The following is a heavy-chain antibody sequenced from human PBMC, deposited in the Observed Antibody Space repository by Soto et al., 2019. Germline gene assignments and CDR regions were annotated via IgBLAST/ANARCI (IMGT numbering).Heavy chain of an antibody. J-gene: IGHJ6*02. CDR1: GFTFSDYY. CDR3: ARGSHRLRFLDTYGMGV. Sequence: RRCSAASGFTFSDYYMSRIRQAPGKGLEWVSYISSSSSYTNYADSVKGRFTISRDNDKNSLYLQMNSLRAEDTAVYYCARGSHRLRFLDTYGMGVWCQG. D-gene: IGHD3-3*01. CDR2: ISSSSSYT. V-gene: IGHV3-11*06.